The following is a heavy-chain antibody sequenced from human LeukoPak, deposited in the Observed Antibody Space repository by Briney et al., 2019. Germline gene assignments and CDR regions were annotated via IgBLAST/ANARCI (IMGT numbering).Heavy chain of an antibody. CDR3: TGRPITMVRGVNPGYYYYRDV. CDR2: IRSKANSYAT. D-gene: IGHD3-10*01. CDR1: GFTFSGSA. V-gene: IGHV3-73*01. J-gene: IGHJ6*03. Sequence: GGSLRLSCAASGFTFSGSAMHWVRQASGKGLEWVGRIRSKANSYATAYAASVKGRFTISRDDSKNTAYLQMNSLKTEDTAVYYCTGRPITMVRGVNPGYYYYRDVWGKGTTVTVSS.